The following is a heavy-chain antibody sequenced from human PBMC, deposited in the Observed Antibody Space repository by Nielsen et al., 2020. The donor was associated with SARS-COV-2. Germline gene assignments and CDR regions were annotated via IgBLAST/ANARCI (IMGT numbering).Heavy chain of an antibody. J-gene: IGHJ6*02. Sequence: GESLKISCAASGFTFSSYGMHWVRQAPGKGLEWVSAISGSGGSTYHADSVKGRFTISRDNSKNTLYLQMNSLRAEDTAVYYCARGSYDFWSGKSYGMDVWGQGTTVTVSS. CDR2: ISGSGGST. D-gene: IGHD3-3*01. CDR1: GFTFSSYG. V-gene: IGHV3-23*01. CDR3: ARGSYDFWSGKSYGMDV.